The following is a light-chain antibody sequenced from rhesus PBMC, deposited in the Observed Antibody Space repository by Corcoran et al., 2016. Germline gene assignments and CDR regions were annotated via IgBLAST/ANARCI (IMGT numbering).Light chain of an antibody. J-gene: IGKJ3*01. Sequence: DIQMTQSPSSLSASVGDRVTITCRASQGITNDLAWYQQKPGEIPKLLIYEASSLQSGIPSRFSGSGSGTDFTLTISSLQSEDFATYYCQHYYSTPFTFDPGTKLDIK. V-gene: IGKV1-25*01. CDR3: QHYYSTPFT. CDR1: QGITND. CDR2: EAS.